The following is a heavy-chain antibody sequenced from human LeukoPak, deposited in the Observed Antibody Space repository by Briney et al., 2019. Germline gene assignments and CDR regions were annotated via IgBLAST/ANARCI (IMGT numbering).Heavy chain of an antibody. D-gene: IGHD2-2*01. CDR2: INSDGSST. CDR3: VGDLGYQLFDP. Sequence: GGSLRLSCAASGLIFNTYWMHWVRQAPGKGLVWVSHINSDGSSTNYADSVKGRFTISRDNAKNTLYLQMNSLRVEDTAVYYCVGDLGYQLFDPWGQGTLVTVSS. V-gene: IGHV3-74*01. J-gene: IGHJ5*02. CDR1: GLIFNTYW.